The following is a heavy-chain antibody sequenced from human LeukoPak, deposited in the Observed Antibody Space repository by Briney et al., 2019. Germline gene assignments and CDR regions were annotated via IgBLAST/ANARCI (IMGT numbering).Heavy chain of an antibody. V-gene: IGHV4-59*08. CDR1: GDSFSYFY. D-gene: IGHD3/OR15-3a*01. CDR3: ARATWDWPFDH. Sequence: SETLSLTCTVSGDSFSYFYWSWIRQPPGKGLEWIGYIYNSGSTNYNPSLKSRVTISLDTSKNQFSLKLSSVTAADTAVYYCARATWDWPFDHWGQGTLVTVSS. J-gene: IGHJ4*02. CDR2: IYNSGST.